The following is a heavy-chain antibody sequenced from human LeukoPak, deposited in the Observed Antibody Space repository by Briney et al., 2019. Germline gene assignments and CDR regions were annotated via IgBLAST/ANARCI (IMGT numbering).Heavy chain of an antibody. CDR2: INTDGTGT. CDR1: GFTFSKYW. Sequence: GGSLRLSCAASGFTFSKYWMLWVRQAPGKGLESVSRINTDGTGTTYADSVKGRFTGSRDNADNTMFLQMNSVRDEDTVVYYCQTKPWLAPPPVSWGQGTPVTVS. V-gene: IGHV3-74*01. CDR3: QTKPWLAPPPVS. D-gene: IGHD6-19*01. J-gene: IGHJ5*02.